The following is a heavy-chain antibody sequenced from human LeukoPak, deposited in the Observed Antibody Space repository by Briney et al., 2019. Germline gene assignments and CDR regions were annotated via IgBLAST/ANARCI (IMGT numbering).Heavy chain of an antibody. CDR3: ARAARSWFDP. Sequence: ASVKVSCKASGGTFSSYAISWVRQAPGQGLEWMGGIIPIFGTANYAQKFQGRVTVTTDESTSTAYMELSSLRSEDTAVYYCARAARSWFDPWGQGTLVTVSS. J-gene: IGHJ5*02. V-gene: IGHV1-69*05. D-gene: IGHD6-6*01. CDR1: GGTFSSYA. CDR2: IIPIFGTA.